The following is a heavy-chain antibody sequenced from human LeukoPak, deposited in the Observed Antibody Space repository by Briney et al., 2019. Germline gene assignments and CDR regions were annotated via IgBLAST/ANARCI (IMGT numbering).Heavy chain of an antibody. D-gene: IGHD1-1*01. CDR2: IYYSGST. J-gene: IGHJ4*02. V-gene: IGHV4-31*03. Sequence: TLSLTCTVSGDSISSGDYYWSWIRQHPGKGLEWIGYIYYSGSTYYNPSLRSRVSISVDTSKNQFSLKLSSVTAADTAVYYCARDLELERNRWNYFESWGQGALVTVSS. CDR1: GDSISSGDYY. CDR3: ARDLELERNRWNYFES.